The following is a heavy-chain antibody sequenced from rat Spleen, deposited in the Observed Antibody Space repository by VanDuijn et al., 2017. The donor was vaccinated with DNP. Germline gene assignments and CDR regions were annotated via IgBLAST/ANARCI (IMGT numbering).Heavy chain of an antibody. V-gene: IGHV3-1*01. CDR3: ARMHYGCDN. Sequence: EVQLQESGPGLVKPSQSLSLTCSVTGYSITSDYWGWIRKFPGNKMAWIGHISYSGRTTYNPSLKSRISISRDTSKNQFFLQLKSVSTDDTATYYCARMHYGCDNWGQGVMVTVSS. D-gene: IGHD1-11*01. CDR2: ISYSGRT. J-gene: IGHJ2*01. CDR1: GYSITSDY.